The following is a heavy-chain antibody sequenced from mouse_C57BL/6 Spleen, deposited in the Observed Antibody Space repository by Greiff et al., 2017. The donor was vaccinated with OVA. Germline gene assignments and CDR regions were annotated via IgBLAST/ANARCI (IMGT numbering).Heavy chain of an antibody. CDR2: IDPADGET. J-gene: IGHJ2*01. Sequence: VQLQQSGAELVKPGASVKLSCKASGFNITDYYMHWVKQRPEQGLEWIGRIDPADGETKYDQKFQGKATITADKSSNTAYLQLSSVSSEDSAVYYCAFTGDYWGQGTTLTVSS. CDR3: AFTGDY. D-gene: IGHD4-1*01. V-gene: IGHV14-2*01. CDR1: GFNITDYY.